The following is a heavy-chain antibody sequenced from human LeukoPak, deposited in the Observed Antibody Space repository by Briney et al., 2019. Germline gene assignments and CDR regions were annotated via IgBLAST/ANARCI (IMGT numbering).Heavy chain of an antibody. J-gene: IGHJ3*02. CDR3: ASRTIFDAFDI. D-gene: IGHD3-9*01. V-gene: IGHV5-51*01. CDR1: GYSFTSYW. Sequence: GESLKISCKGSGYSFTSYWIGWVRQMPGKGLEWMGIIYPGDSDTRYSPSFQGQVTISAHKSISTAYLPWRSLKASDSAMYYCASRTIFDAFDIWGQGTMVTVSS. CDR2: IYPGDSDT.